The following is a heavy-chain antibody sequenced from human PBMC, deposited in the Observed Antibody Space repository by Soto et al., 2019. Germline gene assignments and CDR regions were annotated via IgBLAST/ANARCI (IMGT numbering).Heavy chain of an antibody. CDR3: AHSGGRDYGLIGY. V-gene: IGHV2-5*02. CDR1: GFSLSTSGVG. D-gene: IGHD2-21*02. CDR2: IYWDDNK. J-gene: IGHJ4*02. Sequence: QITLKESGPTLVKPTQTLTLTCTFSGFSLSTSGVGVGWIRQPPGKALEWLALIYWDDNKLSSTALKNRLTITKDTSKNRVVLTVTHMDPVDTATYYCAHSGGRDYGLIGYLGQGTLGTVSS.